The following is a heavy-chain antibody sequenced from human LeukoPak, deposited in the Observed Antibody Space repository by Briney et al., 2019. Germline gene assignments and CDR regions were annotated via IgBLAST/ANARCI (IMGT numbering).Heavy chain of an antibody. CDR2: ISGSGGST. CDR1: GFTFSSYA. V-gene: IGHV3-23*01. Sequence: GGSLRLSCAASGFTFSSYAMSWVRQAPGKGLEWVSAISGSGGSTYYADSVKGRFTISRDNSKNTLYLQMNSLGAEDTAVYYCAKSDMITFGGVIGAFDIWGQGTMVTVSS. D-gene: IGHD3-16*02. J-gene: IGHJ3*02. CDR3: AKSDMITFGGVIGAFDI.